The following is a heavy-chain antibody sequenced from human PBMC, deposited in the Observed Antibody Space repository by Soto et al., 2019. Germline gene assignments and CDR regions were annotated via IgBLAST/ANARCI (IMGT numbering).Heavy chain of an antibody. V-gene: IGHV3-15*01. Sequence: GGSLRLSCAASGFTFSNAWMSWVRQAPGKGLEWVGRIKSKTDGGTTDYAAPVKGRFTISRDDSKNTLYLQMNSLKTEDTAVYYCTTPQLYSYWYYGMDVWGQGTTVTVSS. J-gene: IGHJ6*02. CDR3: TTPQLYSYWYYGMDV. CDR2: IKSKTDGGTT. CDR1: GFTFSNAW. D-gene: IGHD5-18*01.